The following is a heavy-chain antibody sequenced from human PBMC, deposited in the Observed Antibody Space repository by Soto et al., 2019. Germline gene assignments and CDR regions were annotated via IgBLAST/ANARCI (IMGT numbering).Heavy chain of an antibody. CDR1: GFSLSTSGVG. CDR2: IYWNDDK. Sequence: QITLKESAPTLVKPTQTITLTCTFSGFSLSTSGVGVGWIRQPPGKALEWLALIYWNDDKRYSPSLKSRLTITKDTSKNQVVLTVTNMDPVDTATYYCARPPRGIAAFYFDYWGQGTLVTVSS. V-gene: IGHV2-5*01. D-gene: IGHD6-13*01. J-gene: IGHJ4*02. CDR3: ARPPRGIAAFYFDY.